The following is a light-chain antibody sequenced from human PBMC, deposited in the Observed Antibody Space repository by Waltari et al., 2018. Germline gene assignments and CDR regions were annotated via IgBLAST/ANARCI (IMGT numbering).Light chain of an antibody. CDR3: SSYSGSNYYV. V-gene: IGLV2-8*01. J-gene: IGLJ1*01. CDR1: SSAVGGYNY. Sequence: QSALTQPPSASGSPGQSVTISCTGTSSAVGGYNYVSWYHKHPVKAPKLMIYEVNKRPSGVPDRFSGSRSGNTASLTVSGLQAEDEADYYCSSYSGSNYYVFGTGTEVTVL. CDR2: EVN.